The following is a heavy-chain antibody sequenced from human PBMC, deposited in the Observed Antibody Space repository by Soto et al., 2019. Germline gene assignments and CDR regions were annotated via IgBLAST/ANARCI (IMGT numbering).Heavy chain of an antibody. CDR2: INPKSGGT. D-gene: IGHD2-8*01. CDR1: GYSFTDYH. V-gene: IGHV1-2*04. J-gene: IGHJ6*02. CDR3: ARGDSTDCSNGVCSFFYNHDMDV. Sequence: ASVKVSCKASGYSFTDYHIHWVRQAPGQGLEWLGRINPKSGGTSTAQRFQGWVTMTTDTSISTASMELTGLTSDDTAIYYCARGDSTDCSNGVCSFFYNHDMDVWGQGTTVTVSS.